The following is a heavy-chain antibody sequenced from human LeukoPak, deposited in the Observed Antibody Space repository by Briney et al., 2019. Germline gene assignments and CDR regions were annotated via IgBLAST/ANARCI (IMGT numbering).Heavy chain of an antibody. Sequence: ASVKVSCKASGYTFTGYYMHWVRQAPGQGLEWMGWINPNSGGTNYAQKFQGRVTMTRDTSISTAYMELSRLRSDDTAVYYCARMQRRITMIVVVCHFDYWGQGTLVTVSS. D-gene: IGHD3-22*01. CDR1: GYTFTGYY. CDR3: ARMQRRITMIVVVCHFDY. CDR2: INPNSGGT. V-gene: IGHV1-2*02. J-gene: IGHJ4*02.